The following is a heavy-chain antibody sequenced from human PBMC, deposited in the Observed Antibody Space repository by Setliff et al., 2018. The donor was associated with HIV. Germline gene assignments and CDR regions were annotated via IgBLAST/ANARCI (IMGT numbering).Heavy chain of an antibody. CDR2: ISPDGSRN. CDR1: GFTFSNAW. CDR3: ARVHLTTNAVYGVVSNWFDP. D-gene: IGHD3-3*01. Sequence: GGSLRLSCVASGFTFSNAWMHWVRQAPGKGLEWVASISPDGSRNYCVGSVKGRFTASRDNAKSSLYLQMNSLRAEDTAVYYCARVHLTTNAVYGVVSNWFDPWGQGALVTVSS. V-gene: IGHV3-7*03. J-gene: IGHJ5*02.